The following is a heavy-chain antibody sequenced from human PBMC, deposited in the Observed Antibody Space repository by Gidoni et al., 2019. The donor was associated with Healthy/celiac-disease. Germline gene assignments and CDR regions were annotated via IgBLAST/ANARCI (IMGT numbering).Heavy chain of an antibody. CDR1: GFTFSDYY. CDR3: ARPEVVADYYY. CDR2: ISSSSSYT. J-gene: IGHJ4*02. V-gene: IGHV3-11*06. D-gene: IGHD2-15*01. Sequence: QVQLVESGGGLVKPGASLSLSCTASGFTFSDYYMRWTRPAPGKGLEGVSYISSSSSYTNYADSVKGRFTISRDNAKNSLYLQMNSLRAEDTAVYYCARPEVVADYYYWGQGTLVTVSS.